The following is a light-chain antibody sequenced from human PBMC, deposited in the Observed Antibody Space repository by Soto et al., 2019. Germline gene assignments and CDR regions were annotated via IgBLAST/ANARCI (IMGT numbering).Light chain of an antibody. Sequence: EIVLTQSPGTLSLSPGESATLSCRASQSVRNSYLAWYQQKPGQAPRLLIYGASGRATGIPDRFSVSGSGTDFTLTISRVEPEDFAVYYCQQYGSSPYTFGQGTKLEI. CDR2: GAS. J-gene: IGKJ2*01. CDR1: QSVRNSY. CDR3: QQYGSSPYT. V-gene: IGKV3-20*01.